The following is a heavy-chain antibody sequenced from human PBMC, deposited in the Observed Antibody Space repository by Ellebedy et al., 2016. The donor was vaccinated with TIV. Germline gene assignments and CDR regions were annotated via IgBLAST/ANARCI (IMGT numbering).Heavy chain of an antibody. D-gene: IGHD5-18*01. CDR3: AAVRIQIWFPNWFDP. J-gene: IGHJ5*02. V-gene: IGHV1-24*01. CDR1: GHTLMELS. CDR2: FDPEHGTT. Sequence: ASVTVSCKVSGHTLMELSMHWVRQAPGKGLEWVGGFDPEHGTTIYAQKFQGRVTMIEDTSTDTVYMELSSLRSEDTAIYYCAAVRIQIWFPNWFDPWGQGTLVTVSS.